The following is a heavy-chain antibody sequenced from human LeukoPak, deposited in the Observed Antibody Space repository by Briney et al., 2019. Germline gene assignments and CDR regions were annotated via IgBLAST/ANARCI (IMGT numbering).Heavy chain of an antibody. CDR2: IYYSGST. CDR1: GGSISSYY. D-gene: IGHD6-13*01. V-gene: IGHV4-59*01. J-gene: IGHJ4*02. CDR3: ARELVGGFDY. Sequence: KASETLSLTCAVSGGSISSYYWSWIRQPPGTGLEWIGYIYYSGSTNYNPSLKSRVTISVDTSKNQFSLKLSSVTAADTAVYYCARELVGGFDYWGQGTLVTVSS.